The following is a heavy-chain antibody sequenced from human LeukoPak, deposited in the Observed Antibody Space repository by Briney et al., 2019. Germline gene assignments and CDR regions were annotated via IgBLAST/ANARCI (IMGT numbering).Heavy chain of an antibody. Sequence: SETLSLTRTVSGGSISSYYWSWIRQPAGKGLEWIGRIYTSGSTNYNPSLKSRVTMSVDTSKNQFSLKLSSVAAADTAVYYCARELTPEDIVVVPAAENFDLWGRGTLVTVSS. CDR2: IYTSGST. D-gene: IGHD2-2*01. CDR3: ARELTPEDIVVVPAAENFDL. V-gene: IGHV4-4*07. CDR1: GGSISSYY. J-gene: IGHJ2*01.